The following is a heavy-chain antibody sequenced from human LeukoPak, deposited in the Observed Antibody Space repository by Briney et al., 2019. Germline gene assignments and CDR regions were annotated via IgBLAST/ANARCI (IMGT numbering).Heavy chain of an antibody. Sequence: GSLRLSCAASGFTFTNYAMAWVRQPPGKGLEWIGEIYHSGSTNYNPSLKSRVTISVDKSKNQFSLKLSSVTAADTAVYYCTRDGPRSSGYPDNWGQGTLVTVSS. CDR1: GFTFTNYA. CDR2: IYHSGST. J-gene: IGHJ4*02. CDR3: TRDGPRSSGYPDN. V-gene: IGHV4-4*02. D-gene: IGHD3-22*01.